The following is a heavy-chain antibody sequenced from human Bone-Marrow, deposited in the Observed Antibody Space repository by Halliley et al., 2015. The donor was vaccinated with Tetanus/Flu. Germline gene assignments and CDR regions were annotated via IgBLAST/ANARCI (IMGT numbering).Heavy chain of an antibody. Sequence: TLSLTCAVYGGSFSGYYWSWIRQPPGKGLEWIGEISHSGSTNHNPSLKSRVTISVDTSKNQFSLKLSSVTAADTAVYYCAREDVVTTGRNGMDVWGQGTTVTVSS. D-gene: IGHD4-17*01. CDR3: AREDVVTTGRNGMDV. CDR2: ISHSGST. V-gene: IGHV4-34*01. J-gene: IGHJ6*02. CDR1: GGSFSGYY.